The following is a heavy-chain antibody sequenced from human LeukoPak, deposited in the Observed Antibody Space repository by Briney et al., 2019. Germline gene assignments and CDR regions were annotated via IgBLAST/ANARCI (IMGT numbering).Heavy chain of an antibody. V-gene: IGHV3-21*01. CDR3: ARADPSRYYYFDY. CDR2: ISSSSSYI. J-gene: IGHJ4*02. D-gene: IGHD2-2*01. CDR1: EFTFSSYS. Sequence: GGSLRLSCAASEFTFSSYSMNWVRQAPGKGLEWVSSISSSSSYIYYADSVKGRFTISRDNAKNSLYLQMNSLRAEDTAVYYCARADPSRYYYFDYWGQGTLVTVSS.